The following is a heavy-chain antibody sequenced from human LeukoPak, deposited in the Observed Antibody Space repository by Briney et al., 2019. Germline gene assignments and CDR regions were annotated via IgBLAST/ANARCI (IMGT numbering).Heavy chain of an antibody. V-gene: IGHV1-2*02. Sequence: GASVKVSCKASGYTFTGYYMHWVRQAPGQGLEWMGWINPNSGGTNYAQKFQGRVTMTRDTSISTAYMELSRLRSGDTAVYYCARREQKSYYYDSSGYFQDDYWGQGTLVTVSS. CDR3: ARREQKSYYYDSSGYFQDDY. CDR2: INPNSGGT. D-gene: IGHD3-22*01. CDR1: GYTFTGYY. J-gene: IGHJ4*02.